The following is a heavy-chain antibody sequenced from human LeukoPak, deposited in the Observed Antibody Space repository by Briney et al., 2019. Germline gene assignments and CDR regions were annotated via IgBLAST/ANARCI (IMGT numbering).Heavy chain of an antibody. V-gene: IGHV3-48*01. CDR2: ISSSRSTI. J-gene: IGHJ4*02. D-gene: IGHD2-21*02. CDR1: GFTFSMFS. CDR3: VRDQYCGGACYRLHDY. Sequence: GGSLRLSCAASGFTFSMFSMNWVRQAPGKGLEWISYISSSRSTIYHADSVKGRFTISRDNAQKSLYLQMNSLRAEDTAVYYCVRDQYCGGACYRLHDYWGQGTLVAVSA.